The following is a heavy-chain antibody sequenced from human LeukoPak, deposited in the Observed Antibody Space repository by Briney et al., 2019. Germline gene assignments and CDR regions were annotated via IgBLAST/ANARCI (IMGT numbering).Heavy chain of an antibody. CDR1: GFTFSSYA. V-gene: IGHV3-30-3*01. CDR3: AREYCSSTSCYAFDI. CDR2: ISYDGSNK. D-gene: IGHD2-2*01. Sequence: GGSLRLSCAASGFTFSSYAMHWVRQAPGKGLEWVAVISYDGSNKYYADSVKGRFTISRDNSKNTLYLQMNSLRAEDTAVYYCAREYCSSTSCYAFDIWGQGTMVTVSS. J-gene: IGHJ3*02.